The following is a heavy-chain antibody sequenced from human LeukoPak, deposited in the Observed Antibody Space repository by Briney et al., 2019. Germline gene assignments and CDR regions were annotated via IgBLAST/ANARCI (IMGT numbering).Heavy chain of an antibody. Sequence: PGGSLRLSCAASGFTFSDYYMSWIRQAPGKGLEWVSYISSSGSTIYYADSVKGRFTISRDNAKNSLYLQMNSLRAEDTAVYYCARDRSGYYYDSSGYPVPFDYWGQGTLVTVSS. J-gene: IGHJ4*02. CDR3: ARDRSGYYYDSSGYPVPFDY. CDR1: GFTFSDYY. V-gene: IGHV3-11*01. D-gene: IGHD3-22*01. CDR2: ISSSGSTI.